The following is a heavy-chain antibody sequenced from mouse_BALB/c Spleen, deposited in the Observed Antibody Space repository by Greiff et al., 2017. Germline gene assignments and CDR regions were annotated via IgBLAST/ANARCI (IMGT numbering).Heavy chain of an antibody. V-gene: IGHV5-6-5*01. D-gene: IGHD2-2*01. J-gene: IGHJ2*01. CDR3: ARGTYGYDGNYFDY. Sequence: EVQGVESGGGLVKPGGSLKLSCAASGFTFSSYAMSWVRQTPEKRLEWVASISSGGSTYYPDSVKGRFTISRDNARNILYLQMSSLRSEDTAMYYCARGTYGYDGNYFDYWGQGTTLTVSS. CDR2: ISSGGST. CDR1: GFTFSSYA.